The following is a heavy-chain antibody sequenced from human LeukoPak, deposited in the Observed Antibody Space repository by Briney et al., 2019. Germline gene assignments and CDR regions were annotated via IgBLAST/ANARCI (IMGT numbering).Heavy chain of an antibody. CDR1: GDILSSNSS. D-gene: IGHD3-3*01. CDR3: ARVPPLPDPGPYYDFWSGYYMYAFDI. CDR2: TYYRSKWYN. J-gene: IGHJ3*02. V-gene: IGHV6-1*01. Sequence: SQTLSLTCAIFGDILSSNSSWNWIRQSPSRCLEWLGRTYYRSKWYNDYVVSVKSRININPDTSKNQFSLQLNSVPPEDTAVYYCARVPPLPDPGPYYDFWSGYYMYAFDIWGQGTMVTVSS.